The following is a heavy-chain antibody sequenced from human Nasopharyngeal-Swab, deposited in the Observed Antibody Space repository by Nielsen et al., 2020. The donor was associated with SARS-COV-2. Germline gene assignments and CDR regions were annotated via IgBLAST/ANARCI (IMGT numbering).Heavy chain of an antibody. CDR2: IYYSGST. J-gene: IGHJ6*03. CDR3: ARTAGYYYMDV. V-gene: IGHV4-59*01. CDR1: GGSISSYS. Sequence: ESLKISCAVSGGSISSYSWSWIRLPPGKGLEWLGYIYYSGSTNYSPSLKSRVTISVDTSKNQFSLKLNSVTAADTAVYYCARTAGYYYMDVWGKGTTVTVSS. D-gene: IGHD6-13*01.